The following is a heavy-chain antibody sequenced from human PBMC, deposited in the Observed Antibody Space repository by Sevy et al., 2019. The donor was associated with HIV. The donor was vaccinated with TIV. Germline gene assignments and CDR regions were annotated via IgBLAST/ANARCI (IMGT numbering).Heavy chain of an antibody. Sequence: SETLSLTCAVHDGSFSGYYWNWIRQLPGKGLEWIGEINESGITYYNPSLKSQVTISIDTSKKQFSLKLNSVTAVDSAVYFGARSPPVVVVPGAPSWFDPWGQGTLVTVSS. V-gene: IGHV4-34*01. J-gene: IGHJ5*02. CDR3: ARSPPVVVVPGAPSWFDP. CDR2: INESGIT. CDR1: DGSFSGYY. D-gene: IGHD2-2*01.